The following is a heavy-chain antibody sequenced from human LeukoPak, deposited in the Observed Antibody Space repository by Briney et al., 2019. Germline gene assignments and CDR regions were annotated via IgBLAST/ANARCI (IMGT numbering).Heavy chain of an antibody. CDR3: ARQYSSGWYGFDY. D-gene: IGHD6-13*01. J-gene: IGHJ4*02. CDR2: ISNNGGYT. CDR1: GFTFSSSA. V-gene: IGHV3-23*01. Sequence: GGSLRLSCAASGFTFSSSAMSWVRQAPGKGLEWVSAISNNGGYTYYADSVQGRFTISRDNSKSTLYLQMNSLRAEDTAVYYCARQYSSGWYGFDYWGQGTLVTVSS.